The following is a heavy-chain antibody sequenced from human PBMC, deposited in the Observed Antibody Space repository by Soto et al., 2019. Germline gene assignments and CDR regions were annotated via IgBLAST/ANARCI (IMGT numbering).Heavy chain of an antibody. CDR3: AKESMSVAVSASRVYGMDV. V-gene: IGHV3-23*01. CDR1: GSTFSNYA. D-gene: IGHD6-6*01. Sequence: GGSLRLSCAGSGSTFSNYAMTWVRQAPGKGLEWVSTTRSNGEYTYYAGSVKGRFTVSRDNSQNALFLEMSSLRAEDTAVYYCAKESMSVAVSASRVYGMDVWGQGTTVTVSS. CDR2: TRSNGEYT. J-gene: IGHJ6*02.